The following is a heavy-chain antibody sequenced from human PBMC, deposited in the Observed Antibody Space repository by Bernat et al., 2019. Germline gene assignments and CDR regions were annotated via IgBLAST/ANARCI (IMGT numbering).Heavy chain of an antibody. Sequence: QVQLVESGGGVVQPGRSLRLSCAASGFTFSSYGMPWVRPAPGKGLECVAVISYDGSNKYYADSVKGRFTISRDNSKNTLYLKMNSLRAEDTAVYYCATLYYYDSSGYSLDYYYGMDVWGRGTTVTVSS. CDR2: ISYDGSNK. D-gene: IGHD3-22*01. CDR1: GFTFSSYG. V-gene: IGHV3-30*03. J-gene: IGHJ6*02. CDR3: ATLYYYDSSGYSLDYYYGMDV.